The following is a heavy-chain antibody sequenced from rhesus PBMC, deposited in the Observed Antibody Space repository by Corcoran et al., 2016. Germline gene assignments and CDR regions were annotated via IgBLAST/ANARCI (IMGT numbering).Heavy chain of an antibody. CDR1: GYPLTDYY. V-gene: IGHV1-111*02. CDR2: VDPEDVEA. D-gene: IGHD3-34*01. J-gene: IGHJ4*01. Sequence: EVQLVPSGAEVKKPGASVKISCKASGYPLTDYYLHWVRQDPGKGPEWMGRVDPEDVEARHAKKFQDRATITADTSTDTAYMGLSSLRSEDTAVYYCATGRTGVIYDWGQGFLVTGSS. CDR3: ATGRTGVIYD.